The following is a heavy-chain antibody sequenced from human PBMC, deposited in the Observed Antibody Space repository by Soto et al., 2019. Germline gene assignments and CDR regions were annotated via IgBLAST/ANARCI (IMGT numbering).Heavy chain of an antibody. CDR3: ARHIAARQGALDI. CDR2: IYYSGST. CDR1: GGSFSSGSYS. V-gene: IGHV4-61*01. Sequence: SETLSLTGTVFGGSFSSGSYSWSWIRQPPGKGLEWIGYIYYSGSTNYTPSLKSRLTISVDTSKNQFYLKLSSVTSTDTAVYYCARHIAARQGALDIWGQGTMVTVSS. J-gene: IGHJ3*02. D-gene: IGHD6-6*01.